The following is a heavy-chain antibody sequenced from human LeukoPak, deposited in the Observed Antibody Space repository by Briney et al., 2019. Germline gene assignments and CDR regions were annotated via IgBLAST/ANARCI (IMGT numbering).Heavy chain of an antibody. CDR1: GYTFTDYY. CDR3: ARENNSGWYRKAAFDY. Sequence: ASVKVSCRSSGYTFTDYYMHWVRQAPRQGLEWMGWINPNGGGTNFAQSFQGRVTMTRDTSISTAYMELSSLRSDDTAIYYCARENNSGWYRKAAFDYWGQGTLVTVTS. J-gene: IGHJ4*02. V-gene: IGHV1-2*02. D-gene: IGHD6-19*01. CDR2: INPNGGGT.